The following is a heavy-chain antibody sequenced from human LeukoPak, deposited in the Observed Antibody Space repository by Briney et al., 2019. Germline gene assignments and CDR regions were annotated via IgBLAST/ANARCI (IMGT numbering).Heavy chain of an antibody. Sequence: VASVKVSCKASGGTFSSYGISWVRQAPGQGIEWMGGIIPIFGTANYAQKFQGRVTITADESTSTAYMELSSLRSEDTAVYYCARTGENPPAATLYGMDVWGQGTTVTVSS. J-gene: IGHJ6*02. D-gene: IGHD2-15*01. V-gene: IGHV1-69*01. CDR1: GGTFSSYG. CDR2: IIPIFGTA. CDR3: ARTGENPPAATLYGMDV.